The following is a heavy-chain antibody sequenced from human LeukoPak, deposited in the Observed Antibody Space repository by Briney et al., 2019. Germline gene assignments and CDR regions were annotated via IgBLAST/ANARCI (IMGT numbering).Heavy chain of an antibody. J-gene: IGHJ4*02. CDR1: GFTFSSHA. CDR3: ASRYSSSWYVLDY. Sequence: PGGSLRLSCAASGFTFSSHAMPWVRQAPGKGLEWVAVISYDGSNKDYADSVKGRFTISRDNSKNTLYLQMNSLRVEGTAVYYCASRYSSSWYVLDYWGQGTLVTVST. D-gene: IGHD6-13*01. CDR2: ISYDGSNK. V-gene: IGHV3-30-3*01.